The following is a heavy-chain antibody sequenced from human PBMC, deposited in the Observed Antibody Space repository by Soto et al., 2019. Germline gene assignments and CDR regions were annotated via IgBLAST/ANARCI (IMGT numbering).Heavy chain of an antibody. V-gene: IGHV3-30*18. J-gene: IGHJ4*02. Sequence: QVQLVESGGGVVQPGRSLRLSCAASGFTFSSYGMHWVSQAPGKGLEWVAVISYDGSNKYYADSVKGRFTISRDNSKNTLYLQMNSLRAEDTAVYYCAKERDIVVVVAPLDYWGQGTLVTVSS. CDR2: ISYDGSNK. D-gene: IGHD2-15*01. CDR3: AKERDIVVVVAPLDY. CDR1: GFTFSSYG.